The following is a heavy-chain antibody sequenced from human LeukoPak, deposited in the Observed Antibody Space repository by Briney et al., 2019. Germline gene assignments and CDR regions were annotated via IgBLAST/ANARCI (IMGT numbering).Heavy chain of an antibody. CDR1: GGSISSSNW. CDR2: IYHSGST. Sequence: SETLSLTCAVSGGSISSSNWWSWVRQPPGKGLEWIGEIYHSGSTKYNTSLKSRVNISVDKSKNQFTLKLSSVTAADTAVYYCARGHGSSGYYYDSPYYYYGLDVWGQGTTVTVSS. D-gene: IGHD3-22*01. CDR3: ARGHGSSGYYYDSPYYYYGLDV. J-gene: IGHJ6*02. V-gene: IGHV4-4*02.